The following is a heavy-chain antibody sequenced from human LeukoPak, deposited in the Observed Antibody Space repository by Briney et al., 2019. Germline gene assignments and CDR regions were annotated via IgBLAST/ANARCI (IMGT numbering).Heavy chain of an antibody. CDR1: GGSISSGGYY. CDR2: IYYSGST. CDR3: ARQAGYCSSTSCYNPPGAFDI. J-gene: IGHJ3*02. D-gene: IGHD2-2*02. V-gene: IGHV4-31*03. Sequence: SETLSLTCTVSGGSISSGGYYWSWIRQHPGKGLEWIGYIYYSGSTYYNPSLKSRVTISVDTSKNQFSLKLSSVTAADTAVYYCARQAGYCSSTSCYNPPGAFDIWGQGTMVTVSS.